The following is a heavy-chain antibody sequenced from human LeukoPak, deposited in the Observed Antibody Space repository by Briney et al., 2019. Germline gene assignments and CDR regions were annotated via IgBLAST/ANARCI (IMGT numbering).Heavy chain of an antibody. D-gene: IGHD3-22*01. CDR3: ARQGRYYDSSGYYFIWDV. V-gene: IGHV1-8*01. J-gene: IGHJ6*04. CDR2: MNPNSGNT. Sequence: ASVKVSCKASGYTFTSYDINWVRQATGQGLEWMGWMNPNSGNTGCAQKFQGRVTMTRNTSISTAYMELSSLRSEDTAVYYCARQGRYYDSSGYYFIWDVWGKGTTVTVSS. CDR1: GYTFTSYD.